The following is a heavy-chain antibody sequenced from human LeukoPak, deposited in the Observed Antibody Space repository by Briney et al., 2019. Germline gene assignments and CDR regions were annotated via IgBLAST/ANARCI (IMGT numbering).Heavy chain of an antibody. D-gene: IGHD2-2*01. J-gene: IGHJ4*02. CDR1: GYTFTGYY. V-gene: IGHV1-2*04. CDR2: INPNSGGT. Sequence: ASVKVSCKASGYTFTGYYMHWVRQAPGQGLEWMGWINPNSGGTNYAQKFQGWVTMTRDTSISTAYMELSRLRSDDTAVYYCASRPLGYCSSTSCGGDYWGQGTLVTVSS. CDR3: ASRPLGYCSSTSCGGDY.